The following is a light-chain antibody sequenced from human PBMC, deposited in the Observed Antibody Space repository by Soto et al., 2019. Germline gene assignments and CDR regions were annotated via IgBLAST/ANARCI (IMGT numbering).Light chain of an antibody. CDR1: QSVRSSY. CDR3: QQYDNSAPLS. J-gene: IGKJ4*01. CDR2: DGS. Sequence: EIVLTQSPATLSLSPGDRATLSCGASQSVRSSYVAWYQQKAGLAPRLLIYDGSSRASGIPDRFSGSGSGTALTLTIARLEPEDFAVYYCQQYDNSAPLSFGGGTKVEMK. V-gene: IGKV3D-20*01.